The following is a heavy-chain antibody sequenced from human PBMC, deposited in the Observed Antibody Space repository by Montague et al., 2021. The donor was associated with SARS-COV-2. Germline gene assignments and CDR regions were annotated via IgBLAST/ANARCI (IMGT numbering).Heavy chain of an antibody. CDR1: GGPISNYY. Sequence: SETLSLTCTVSGGPISNYYWSWIRQPPGKGLEWIAYMYYSGSTKYNPSLKSRATISVDTSKNQFSLTLSSMTAADTAVYYCARARGGTSFGAIGAYYGMDIWGQGTTVTVS. CDR3: ARARGGTSFGAIGAYYGMDI. D-gene: IGHD3-3*01. J-gene: IGHJ6*02. V-gene: IGHV4-59*01. CDR2: MYYSGST.